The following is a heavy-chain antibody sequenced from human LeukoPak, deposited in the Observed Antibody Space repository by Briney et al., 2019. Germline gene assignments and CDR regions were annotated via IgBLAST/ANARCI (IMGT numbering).Heavy chain of an antibody. CDR1: GESFTGYY. D-gene: IGHD4-11*01. V-gene: IGHV4-34*01. Sequence: PSETLSLTCAVYGESFTGYYWTWIRQPPGKGLEWIGDISHSGSTTYNASLKSRVSISVDTSKNQFSLKLNSVTAADTAVYYCARATVTPRYYYGMDVWGQGTTVTVSS. CDR2: ISHSGST. CDR3: ARATVTPRYYYGMDV. J-gene: IGHJ6*02.